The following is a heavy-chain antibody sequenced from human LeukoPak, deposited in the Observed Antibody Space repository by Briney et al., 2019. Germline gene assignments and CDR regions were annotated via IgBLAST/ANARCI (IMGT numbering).Heavy chain of an antibody. CDR1: GYTFTNYY. Sequence: ASVKVSCKASGYTFTNYYMHWVRQAPGQGLEWMGIINPSGGSTSYAQKFQGRVTMTRDTSISTAYMELSRLRSDDTAVYYCARGYRFDPWGQGTLVTVSS. J-gene: IGHJ5*02. V-gene: IGHV1-46*01. D-gene: IGHD2-2*02. CDR3: ARGYRFDP. CDR2: INPSGGST.